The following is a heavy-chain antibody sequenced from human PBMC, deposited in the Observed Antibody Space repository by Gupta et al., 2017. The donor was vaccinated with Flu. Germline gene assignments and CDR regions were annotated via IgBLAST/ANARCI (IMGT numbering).Heavy chain of an antibody. CDR3: ARDYQRFLEWPPLSY. CDR2: INPNSGGT. V-gene: IGHV1-2*06. Sequence: QVQLVQSGAEVKKPGASVKVSCMASGYTFTGYYMHWVRQAPGQGLEWMGRINPNSGGTNYAQKFQGRVTMTRDTSISTAYMELSRLRSDDTAVYYCARDYQRFLEWPPLSYWGQGTLVTVSS. J-gene: IGHJ4*02. D-gene: IGHD3-3*01. CDR1: GYTFTGYY.